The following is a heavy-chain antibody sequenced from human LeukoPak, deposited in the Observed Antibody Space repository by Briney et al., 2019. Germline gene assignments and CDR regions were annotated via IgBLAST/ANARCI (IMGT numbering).Heavy chain of an antibody. CDR3: ARDYHDSSGHTYYFDN. J-gene: IGHJ4*02. CDR1: GYTFSGYY. V-gene: IGHV1-2*02. D-gene: IGHD3-22*01. CDR2: INPNTGGT. Sequence: ASVKVFCKASGYTFSGYYVHWVRQAPGHGLEWMGWINPNTGGTTYAQKFQGRVTMTRDTSISTAYMELSRLRSDDTAVYYCARDYHDSSGHTYYFDNWGQGTLVTVSS.